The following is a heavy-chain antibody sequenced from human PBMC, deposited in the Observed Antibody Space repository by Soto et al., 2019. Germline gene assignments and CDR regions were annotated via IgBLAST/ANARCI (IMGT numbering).Heavy chain of an antibody. Sequence: PGGSLRLSCAASGFTFSSYVMSWVRQAPGKGLECISAISGSGASSSYADSAKGRLTISRDNSENTVFLQMDSLRVEDTAIYHCAKCPTSTVCRHFDLWGQGTLVTVSS. CDR1: GFTFSSYV. D-gene: IGHD1-26*01. CDR2: ISGSGASS. J-gene: IGHJ4*02. V-gene: IGHV3-23*01. CDR3: AKCPTSTVCRHFDL.